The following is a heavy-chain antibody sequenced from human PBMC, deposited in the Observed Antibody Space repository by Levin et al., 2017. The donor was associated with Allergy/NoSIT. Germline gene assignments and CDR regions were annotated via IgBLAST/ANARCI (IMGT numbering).Heavy chain of an antibody. CDR3: AKGGDMDV. V-gene: IGHV3-30*18. Sequence: SLPLSFAASCFSFRTSGIHWVRQAPGKGLEWVALITSDGSSKFFADSVKGRFTISRDNSKNTLHLQMSSLRPEDTAVYYCAKGGDMDVWGQGTTVTVSS. CDR2: ITSDGSSK. D-gene: IGHD3-10*01. J-gene: IGHJ6*02. CDR1: CFSFRTSG.